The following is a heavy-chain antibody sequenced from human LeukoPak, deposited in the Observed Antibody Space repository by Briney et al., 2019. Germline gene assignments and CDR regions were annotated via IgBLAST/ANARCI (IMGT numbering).Heavy chain of an antibody. Sequence: ASVKVSCKASGYTFTSYAMNWVRQAPGQGLEWMGWNNTNTGNPTYAQGFTGRFVFSLDTSVSTAYLQISSLKAEDTAVYYCARVDPPNYYYYYGMDVWGQGTTVTVSS. CDR1: GYTFTSYA. D-gene: IGHD3/OR15-3a*01. V-gene: IGHV7-4-1*02. J-gene: IGHJ6*02. CDR3: ARVDPPNYYYYYGMDV. CDR2: NNTNTGNP.